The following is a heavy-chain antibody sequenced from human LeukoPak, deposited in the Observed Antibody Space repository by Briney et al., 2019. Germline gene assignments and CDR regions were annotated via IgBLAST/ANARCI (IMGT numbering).Heavy chain of an antibody. V-gene: IGHV7-4-1*02. D-gene: IGHD3-3*01. Sequence: ASVKVSCKASGYTFTSYAMNWVRQAPGQGLEWMGWINTNTGNPTYAQGFTGRFVFSLDTSVSTAYLQISSLKAEDTAVYYCARDWLGDFWSGYNGDLDYYYYYMDVWGKGTTVTVSS. CDR1: GYTFTSYA. CDR3: ARDWLGDFWSGYNGDLDYYYYYMDV. CDR2: INTNTGNP. J-gene: IGHJ6*03.